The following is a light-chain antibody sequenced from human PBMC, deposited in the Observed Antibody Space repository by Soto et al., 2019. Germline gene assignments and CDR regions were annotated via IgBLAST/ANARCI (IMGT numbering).Light chain of an antibody. CDR1: SSDVGAYNY. J-gene: IGLJ1*01. V-gene: IGLV2-14*01. CDR3: SSYTTSSTLV. CDR2: EVT. Sequence: QSALTQPASVSGSPGQSITISCTGTSSDVGAYNYVSWYQQHPGKTPKLIIYEVTDRPSGVSDRFSGSKSGNTASLTISGLQAEDDADYYCSSYTTSSTLVFGTGTKVTVL.